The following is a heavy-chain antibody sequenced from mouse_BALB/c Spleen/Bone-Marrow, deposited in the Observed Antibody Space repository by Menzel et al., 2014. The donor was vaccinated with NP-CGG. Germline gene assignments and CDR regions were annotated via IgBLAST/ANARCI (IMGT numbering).Heavy chain of an antibody. CDR2: ISYDGSN. Sequence: EVKLEESGPGLVKPSQSLSLTCSVTVFSITSDFYWNWIRQFPGNKLEWMGYISYDGSNHDNPSLKNRISITRDTSKNQFFLKLNSVTTEDTDTYYCARGGNGGSYDAMDYWGQGTSVTVSS. D-gene: IGHD1-1*02. CDR3: ARGGNGGSYDAMDY. V-gene: IGHV3-6*02. J-gene: IGHJ4*01. CDR1: VFSITSDFY.